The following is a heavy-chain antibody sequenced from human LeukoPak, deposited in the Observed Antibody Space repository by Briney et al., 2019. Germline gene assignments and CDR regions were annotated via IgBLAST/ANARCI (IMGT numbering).Heavy chain of an antibody. CDR1: GFTFSSYW. CDR2: INSDGSST. V-gene: IGHV3-74*01. Sequence: PGGSLRLSCAASGFTFSSYWMHWVRQAPGKGLVWVSRINSDGSSTSYADSVKGRFTISRDNAKNTLYLQMNSLRAEDTAVYCCAREVDTAMGIDAFDIWGQGTMVTVSS. D-gene: IGHD5-18*01. CDR3: AREVDTAMGIDAFDI. J-gene: IGHJ3*02.